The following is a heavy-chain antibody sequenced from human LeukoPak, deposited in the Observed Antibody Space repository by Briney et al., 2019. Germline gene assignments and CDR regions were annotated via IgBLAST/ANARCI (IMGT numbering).Heavy chain of an antibody. CDR2: IIPMFGTA. J-gene: IGHJ3*02. Sequence: ASVKVSCKAPGGTFSSYAISWVRQAPGQGLELRGRIIPMFGTANYAPKFQGRVTITTDESSSTAYMELSSLRSEDTAVYYCASRGGPLDGFDIWGQGTMVTVSS. V-gene: IGHV1-69*05. CDR3: ASRGGPLDGFDI. D-gene: IGHD3-16*01. CDR1: GGTFSSYA.